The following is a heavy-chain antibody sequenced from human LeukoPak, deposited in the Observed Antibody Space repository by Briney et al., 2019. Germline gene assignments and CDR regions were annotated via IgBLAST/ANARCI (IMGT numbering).Heavy chain of an antibody. D-gene: IGHD3-10*01. CDR2: MKKDGSET. CDR3: GRHRSGSGTYFIDY. Sequence: GGSLRLSCVVSGFTFSSYSMIWVRQAPGKGLQWVANMKKDGSETNYVDSVKGRFTISRDNAKHSLYLQMNSLRAEDTAVYYCGRHRSGSGTYFIDYWGQGTLVSVSS. J-gene: IGHJ4*02. V-gene: IGHV3-7*01. CDR1: GFTFSSYS.